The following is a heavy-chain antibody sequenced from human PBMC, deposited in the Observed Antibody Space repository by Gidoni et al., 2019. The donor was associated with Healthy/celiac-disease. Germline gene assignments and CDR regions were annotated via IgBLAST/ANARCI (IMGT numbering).Heavy chain of an antibody. V-gene: IGHV4-31*03. CDR2: IYYSGST. CDR1: GGSIRRGGYY. D-gene: IGHD6-25*01. Sequence: QVQLQESGPGLVKPSQPLSLTCTVSGGSIRRGGYYWSWIRQHPGKGLEWIGYIYYSGSTYYNPSLKSRVTIAVDTSKNQFSLKLSSVTAADTAVYYCARDAAATPLVPFQHWGQGTLVTVSS. J-gene: IGHJ1*01. CDR3: ARDAAATPLVPFQH.